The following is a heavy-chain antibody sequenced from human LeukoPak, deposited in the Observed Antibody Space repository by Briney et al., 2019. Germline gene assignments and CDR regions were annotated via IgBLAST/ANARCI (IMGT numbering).Heavy chain of an antibody. Sequence: PSETLSLTCTVSGGSISSPAYFWGWIRRPPGRGLEWIGEINHSGSTNYNPSLKSRVTISVDTSKNQFSLKLSSVTAADTAVYYCARRKRKILSNAFDIWGQGTMVTVSS. J-gene: IGHJ3*02. CDR2: INHSGST. CDR3: ARRKRKILSNAFDI. V-gene: IGHV4-39*07. CDR1: GGSISSPAYF.